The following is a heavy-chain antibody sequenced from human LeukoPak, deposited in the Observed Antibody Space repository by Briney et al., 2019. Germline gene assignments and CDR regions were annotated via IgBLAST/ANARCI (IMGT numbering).Heavy chain of an antibody. CDR1: GGSISSGSYY. Sequence: KISQTLSLTCTVSGGSISSGSYYWSWIRQPAGKGLEWIGRIYTSGSTNYNPSLKSRVTISVDTSKNQFSLKLSSVTAADTAVYYCARVLDSGSYYENWFDPWGQGTLVTVSS. J-gene: IGHJ5*02. CDR2: IYTSGST. V-gene: IGHV4-61*02. CDR3: ARVLDSGSYYENWFDP. D-gene: IGHD1-26*01.